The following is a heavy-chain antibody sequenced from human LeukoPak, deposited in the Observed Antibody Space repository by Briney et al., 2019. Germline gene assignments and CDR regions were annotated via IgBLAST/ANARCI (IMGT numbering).Heavy chain of an antibody. CDR2: IKQDGGQI. V-gene: IGHV3-7*01. CDR1: GGTFSSYA. CDR3: ARLGARQMLEY. J-gene: IGHJ4*02. D-gene: IGHD4-17*01. Sequence: GASVKVSCKASGGTFSSYAISWVRQAPGKGLEWVANIKQDGGQIYYLESVKGRFTVSRDNAKNSLYLQMNSLRAEDTAVYYCARLGARQMLEYWGQGTLVTVSS.